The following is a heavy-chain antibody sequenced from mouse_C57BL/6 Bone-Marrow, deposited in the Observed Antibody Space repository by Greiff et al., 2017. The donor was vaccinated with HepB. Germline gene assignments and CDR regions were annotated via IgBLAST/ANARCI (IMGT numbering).Heavy chain of an antibody. Sequence: QVQLQQPGAELVKPGASVKLSCKASGYTFTSYWMHWVKQRPGQGLEWIGMIHPNSGSTNYNEKFKSKATLTVDKSSSTAYMQLSSLTSEDSAVYYCARELLRDAMDYWGQGTSVTVSS. CDR1: GYTFTSYW. J-gene: IGHJ4*01. CDR3: ARELLRDAMDY. V-gene: IGHV1-64*01. D-gene: IGHD1-1*01. CDR2: IHPNSGST.